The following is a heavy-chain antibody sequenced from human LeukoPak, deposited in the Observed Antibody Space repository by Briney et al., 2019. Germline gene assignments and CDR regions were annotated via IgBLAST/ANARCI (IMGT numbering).Heavy chain of an antibody. J-gene: IGHJ5*02. CDR3: ARVKGSGSYQSDNWFDP. CDR1: RFTFSSYW. CDR2: IKQDGSEK. D-gene: IGHD3-10*01. V-gene: IGHV3-7*01. Sequence: GGSLRLSCAASRFTFSSYWMSWVRQAPGKGLEWVANIKQDGSEKYYVDSVKGRFTISSDNAKNSLYLQMNSLRAEDTAVYYCARVKGSGSYQSDNWFDPWGQGTLVTVSS.